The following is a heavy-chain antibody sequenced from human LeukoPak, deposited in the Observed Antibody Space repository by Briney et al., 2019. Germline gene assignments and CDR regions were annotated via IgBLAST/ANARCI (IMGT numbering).Heavy chain of an antibody. CDR2: INPNSGNT. Sequence: ASVKVSCKASGYTFTSYDINWVRQATAQGLEWMEWINPNSGNTGYAEKFQGRVTMTRNTSIRTAYMELSSLSSEDTAVYYCARASRLSWRDRYYYMDVWGKGTTVTVSS. J-gene: IGHJ6*03. CDR1: GYTFTSYD. D-gene: IGHD3-16*02. V-gene: IGHV1-8*01. CDR3: ARASRLSWRDRYYYMDV.